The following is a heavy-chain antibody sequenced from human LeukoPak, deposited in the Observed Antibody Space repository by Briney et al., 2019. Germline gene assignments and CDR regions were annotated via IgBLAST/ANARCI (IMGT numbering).Heavy chain of an antibody. V-gene: IGHV1-18*01. CDR1: GYTFTSYG. D-gene: IGHD6-13*01. CDR2: ISAYNGNT. Sequence: AASVKVSCKASGYTFTSYGISWVRQAPGQGLEWMGWISAYNGNTNYAQKLQGRGPMTTDTSTSTAYMELRSLRSDDTAVYYCARVADGSRWYPPAYWGQGTLVTVSS. J-gene: IGHJ4*02. CDR3: ARVADGSRWYPPAY.